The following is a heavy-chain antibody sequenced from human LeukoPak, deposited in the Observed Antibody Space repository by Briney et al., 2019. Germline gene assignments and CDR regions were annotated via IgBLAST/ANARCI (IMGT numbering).Heavy chain of an antibody. CDR1: GFTVSSNY. V-gene: IGHV3-53*01. Sequence: PGGSLRLSCAASGFTVSSNYMSWVRQAPGKGLEWVSVIYSGGSTYYADSVKGRFTISRDNSKNTLYLQINSLRAEDTALYYCAKLRSYWYFDLWGRGTLVTVSS. D-gene: IGHD3-16*01. J-gene: IGHJ2*01. CDR3: AKLRSYWYFDL. CDR2: IYSGGST.